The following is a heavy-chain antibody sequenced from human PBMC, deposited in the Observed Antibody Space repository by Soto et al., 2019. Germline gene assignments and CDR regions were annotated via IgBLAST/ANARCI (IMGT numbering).Heavy chain of an antibody. V-gene: IGHV4-30-4*01. CDR3: ARGTIFGVVFSHGPPDY. J-gene: IGHJ4*02. CDR1: GGSIGSGDYY. Sequence: SETLSLTCTVSGGSIGSGDYYWSWIRQPPGKGLEWIGYIYYSGSTYYNPSLKSRVTISVDTSKNQFSLKLSSVTAADTAVYYCARGTIFGVVFSHGPPDYWGQGTLVTVSS. D-gene: IGHD3-3*01. CDR2: IYYSGST.